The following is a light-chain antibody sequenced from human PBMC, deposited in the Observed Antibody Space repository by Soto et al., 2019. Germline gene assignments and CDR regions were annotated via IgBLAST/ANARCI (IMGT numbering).Light chain of an antibody. Sequence: QSALTQPASVSGSPGQSITISCTGTSSDVGGYNYVSWYQQHPGKAPKLMIYDVSNRPSGVSNRFSGSKSGNTASLTISGLQAEDEADYYCSSYTSSSTLLCVLGTGTKLTVL. CDR1: SSDVGGYNY. V-gene: IGLV2-14*01. CDR2: DVS. J-gene: IGLJ1*01. CDR3: SSYTSSSTLLCV.